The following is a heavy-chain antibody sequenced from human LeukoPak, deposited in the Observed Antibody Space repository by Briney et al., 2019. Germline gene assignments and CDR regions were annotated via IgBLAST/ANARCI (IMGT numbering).Heavy chain of an antibody. D-gene: IGHD5-24*01. CDR1: GFTFSTYA. Sequence: GGSLRLSCAASGFTFSTYARAWVPQAPGKGLEGVATVINLAGSTYHADSVRGRFTVSRDNSNNILYLQMNSRRGADTAVYYCAKDGLSGYNLDYWGRGTLVTVSS. J-gene: IGHJ4*02. CDR2: VINLAGST. CDR3: AKDGLSGYNLDY. V-gene: IGHV3-23*01.